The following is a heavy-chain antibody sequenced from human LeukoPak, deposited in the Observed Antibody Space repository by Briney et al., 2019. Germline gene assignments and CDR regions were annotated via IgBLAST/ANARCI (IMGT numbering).Heavy chain of an antibody. CDR3: ARLGYHGDYVNY. J-gene: IGHJ4*02. CDR1: GYSFTSYW. D-gene: IGHD4-17*01. V-gene: IGHV5-51*01. Sequence: GESLQISFKGSGYSFTSYWIGWVRPLPGKGLELMGIIYPGDSDARYSPSFQGQVTISADKSISTAYLQWSSLKASDTAMYYCARLGYHGDYVNYWGQGTLVTVSS. CDR2: IYPGDSDA.